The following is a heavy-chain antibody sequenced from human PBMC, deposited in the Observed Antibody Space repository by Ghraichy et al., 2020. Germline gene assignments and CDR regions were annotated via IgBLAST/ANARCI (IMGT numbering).Heavy chain of an antibody. V-gene: IGHV3-66*01. CDR2: LYANGDT. CDR1: GFSVSSIY. Sequence: LTCVGSGFSVSSIYMSWVRQAPGKGMEWVSALYANGDTLYADSVKGRFTVSRDNSRNTLYLQMNSLRAEDTALYYCARDLMTTVTTPLDYWGQGTLVTVSS. J-gene: IGHJ4*02. D-gene: IGHD4-17*01. CDR3: ARDLMTTVTTPLDY.